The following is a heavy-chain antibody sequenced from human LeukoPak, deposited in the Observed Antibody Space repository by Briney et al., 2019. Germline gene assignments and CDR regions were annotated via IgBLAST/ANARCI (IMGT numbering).Heavy chain of an antibody. CDR3: PRVPGRPAAVFDY. J-gene: IGHJ4*02. CDR2: VNHSGST. D-gene: IGHD2-2*01. CDR1: GGSLSGYS. V-gene: IGHV4-34*01. Sequence: TSETLSLTCAVYGGSLSGYSWSWIRQPPGKGLEWVGEVNHSGSTYYNPSLKSRVTISVDTSKNQFSLKLSSVTAADSAFYYCPRVPGRPAAVFDYWGQGTLVTVSS.